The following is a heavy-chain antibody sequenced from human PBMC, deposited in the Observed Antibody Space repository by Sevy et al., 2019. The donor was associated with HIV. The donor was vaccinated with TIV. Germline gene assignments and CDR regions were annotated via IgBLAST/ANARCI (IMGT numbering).Heavy chain of an antibody. Sequence: GGSLRLSCAASGFTFSSYTMNWVRQAQGKGLEWVSYITSSSGTIYYADSVKGRFTISRDNAKKSLYLQMNSLRDEDTAVYYCARAGQGGCCSGDSCLTSAYWGQGTLVTVSS. D-gene: IGHD2-15*01. CDR1: GFTFSSYT. J-gene: IGHJ4*02. V-gene: IGHV3-48*02. CDR3: ARAGQGGCCSGDSCLTSAY. CDR2: ITSSSGTI.